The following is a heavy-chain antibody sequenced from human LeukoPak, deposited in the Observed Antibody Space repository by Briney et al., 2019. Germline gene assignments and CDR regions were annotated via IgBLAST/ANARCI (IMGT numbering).Heavy chain of an antibody. CDR1: GFTFSSYE. CDR3: ARVNTVAGHAFDI. D-gene: IGHD4-17*01. CDR2: ISSTGTTI. J-gene: IGHJ3*02. V-gene: IGHV3-48*03. Sequence: GGSLRLSCAASGFTFSSYEMNWVRQAPGKGLEWVSYISSTGTTIYYADSVKGRFTISRDNAKNSLYLQMNSLRAEDTAVYYCARVNTVAGHAFDIWGQGTMVTVSS.